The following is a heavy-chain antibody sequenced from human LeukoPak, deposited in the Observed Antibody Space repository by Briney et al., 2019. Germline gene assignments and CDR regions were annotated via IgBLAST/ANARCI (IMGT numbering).Heavy chain of an antibody. CDR1: GGSISSYY. V-gene: IGHV4-4*07. Sequence: SETLSLTCTVSGGSISSYYWSWIQQPAGKGLEWIGRIYTSGSTNYNPSLKSRVTMSVDTSKNQFSLKLSSVTAADTAVYYCARDDSSAHDAFDIWGQGTMVTVSS. CDR2: IYTSGST. J-gene: IGHJ3*02. CDR3: ARDDSSAHDAFDI. D-gene: IGHD3-22*01.